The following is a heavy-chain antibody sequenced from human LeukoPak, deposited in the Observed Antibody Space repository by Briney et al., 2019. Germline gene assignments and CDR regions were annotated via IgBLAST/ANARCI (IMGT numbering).Heavy chain of an antibody. CDR2: IYTSRST. CDR1: GGSFSGYY. CDR3: ARTPVGGYYGSENWFDL. V-gene: IGHV4-59*10. J-gene: IGHJ5*02. D-gene: IGHD3-10*01. Sequence: SETLSLTYAVYGGSFSGYYWSWIRQPAGKGLEWIGRIYTSRSTNYNPSLKSRVTISVDTSKNQFSLKLSSVTAADTAVYYCARTPVGGYYGSENWFDLWGQGTLVTVSS.